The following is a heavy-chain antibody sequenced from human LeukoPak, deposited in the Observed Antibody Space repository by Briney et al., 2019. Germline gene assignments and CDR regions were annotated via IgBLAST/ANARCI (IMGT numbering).Heavy chain of an antibody. Sequence: ASVKVSCKASGYTFTTYAINWVRQAPGQGLEWMGWISTYSTNTNYAQKLQGRVTMTTDTSTGTAYMEMKSLRSDDSAVYYCARARQQWLVPLDYWGQGTLVTVSS. J-gene: IGHJ4*02. V-gene: IGHV1-18*01. CDR2: ISTYSTNT. CDR1: GYTFTTYA. CDR3: ARARQQWLVPLDY. D-gene: IGHD6-19*01.